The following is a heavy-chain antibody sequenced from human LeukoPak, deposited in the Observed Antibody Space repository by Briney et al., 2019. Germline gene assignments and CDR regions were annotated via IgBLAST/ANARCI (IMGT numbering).Heavy chain of an antibody. CDR1: GFTFSSYS. V-gene: IGHV3-48*01. CDR2: ISSSSSTI. J-gene: IGHJ3*02. D-gene: IGHD2-15*01. CDR3: ASADSLEAFDI. Sequence: GGSLRLSCAASGFTFSSYSMNWVRQAPGKGLEWVSYISSSSSTIYYADSVKGRFTISRDNAENSLYLQMNSLRAEDTAVYYCASADSLEAFDIWGQGTMVTVSS.